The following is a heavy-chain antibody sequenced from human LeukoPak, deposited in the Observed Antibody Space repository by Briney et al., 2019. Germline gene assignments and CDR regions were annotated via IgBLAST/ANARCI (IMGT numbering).Heavy chain of an antibody. CDR3: ATSSSWYKTRFDY. CDR1: GYTFTGYY. CDR2: INPNSGGT. D-gene: IGHD6-13*01. Sequence: GASVKVSCKASGYTFTGYYMHWVRQAPGQGLEWMGWINPNSGGTNYAQKFQGWVTMTRDTSISTAYMELSRLRSDDTAAYYCATSSSWYKTRFDYWGQGTLVTVSS. V-gene: IGHV1-2*04. J-gene: IGHJ4*02.